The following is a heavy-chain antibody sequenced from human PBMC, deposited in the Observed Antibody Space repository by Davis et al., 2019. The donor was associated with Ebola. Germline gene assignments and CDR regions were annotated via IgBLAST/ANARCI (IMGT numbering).Heavy chain of an antibody. D-gene: IGHD4-23*01. J-gene: IGHJ4*02. V-gene: IGHV3-11*01. CDR2: ISSSGSTI. Sequence: PGGSLRLSCAASGFTFSDYYMSWIRQAPGKGLEWVSYISSSGSTIYYADSVKGRFTISRDNAKNSLYLQMNSLRAEDKAVDYCARPRPPDYGGNLGGFDYWGQGTLVTVSS. CDR1: GFTFSDYY. CDR3: ARPRPPDYGGNLGGFDY.